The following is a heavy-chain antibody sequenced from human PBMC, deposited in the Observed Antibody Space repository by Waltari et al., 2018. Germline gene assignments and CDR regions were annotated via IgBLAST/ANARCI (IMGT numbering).Heavy chain of an antibody. CDR2: IYYSGST. D-gene: IGHD6-6*01. Sequence: QVQLQESGSGLVKPSETLSLTCTVSGGSISSYYWSWIRQPPGKGLEWIGYIYYSGSTNYNPSLKSRVTISVDTSKNQFSLKLSSVTAADTAVYYCARAGGGAARPGFDYWGQGTLVTVSS. V-gene: IGHV4-59*01. CDR3: ARAGGGAARPGFDY. CDR1: GGSISSYY. J-gene: IGHJ4*02.